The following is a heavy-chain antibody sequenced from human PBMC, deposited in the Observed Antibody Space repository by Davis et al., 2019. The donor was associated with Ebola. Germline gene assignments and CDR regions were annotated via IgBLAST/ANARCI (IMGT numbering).Heavy chain of an antibody. D-gene: IGHD3-10*01. CDR2: IYYSGST. CDR3: ARDQLWFGELHTQYYYYGMDV. J-gene: IGHJ6*02. CDR1: GGSISSYY. Sequence: GSLSLTCTVSGGSISSYYWSWIRQPPGKGLEWIGYIYYSGSTNYNPSLKSRVTISVDKSKNQFSLKLSSVTAADTAVYYCARDQLWFGELHTQYYYYGMDVWGQGTTVTVSS. V-gene: IGHV4-59*12.